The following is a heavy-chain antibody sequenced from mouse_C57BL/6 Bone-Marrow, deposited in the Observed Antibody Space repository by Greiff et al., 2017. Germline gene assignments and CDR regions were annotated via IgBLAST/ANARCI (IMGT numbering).Heavy chain of an antibody. J-gene: IGHJ3*01. Sequence: QVQLQQSGPELVKPGASVKLSCKASGYTFTSYDINWVKQRPGQGLEWIGWIYPTDGNTKYNEKFKGKAPLTVDTSSSTAYMGLHSLKSEDSAVYFCARPSATWAWCAYWGQGTLVTVSA. CDR1: GYTFTSYD. CDR2: IYPTDGNT. D-gene: IGHD4-1*01. V-gene: IGHV1-85*01. CDR3: ARPSATWAWCAY.